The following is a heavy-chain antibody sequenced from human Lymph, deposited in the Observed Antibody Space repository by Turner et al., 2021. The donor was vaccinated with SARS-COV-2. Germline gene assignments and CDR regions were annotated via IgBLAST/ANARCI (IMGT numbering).Heavy chain of an antibody. J-gene: IGHJ3*02. Sequence: QLQLQESGPGLVKPSETLSLTCTVSGGSISSSSYYWGWIRQPPGKGLEWIGNIYYSGSTYYNPSLKSRVTISVDTSKNQFSLKLSSVTAADTAVYYCASHHFRYDSSGRDAFDIWGQGTVVTVSS. D-gene: IGHD3-22*01. CDR3: ASHHFRYDSSGRDAFDI. CDR1: GGSISSSSYY. V-gene: IGHV4-39*01. CDR2: IYYSGST.